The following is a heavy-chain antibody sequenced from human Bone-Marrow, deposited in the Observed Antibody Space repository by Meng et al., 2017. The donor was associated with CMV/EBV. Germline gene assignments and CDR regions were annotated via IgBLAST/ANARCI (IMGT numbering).Heavy chain of an antibody. Sequence: GGSLRLSCAVSGFSFNDYGMHWVRQATGKGLEWVTVIGTAGDRYYPGSVKGRFTISRENAKNSLYLQMNSLSAGDTAVYYCARDGERDYWGYKGYGKDVWGQGTTVTVSS. CDR1: GFSFNDYG. CDR3: ARDGERDYWGYKGYGKDV. D-gene: IGHD7-27*01. CDR2: IGTAGDR. V-gene: IGHV3-13*01. J-gene: IGHJ6*02.